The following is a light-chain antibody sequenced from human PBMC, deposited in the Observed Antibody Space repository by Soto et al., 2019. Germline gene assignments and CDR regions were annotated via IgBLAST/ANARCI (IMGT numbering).Light chain of an antibody. CDR3: NSYTSTGTYV. CDR1: SSDVGGYNY. Sequence: QSVLTQPASVSGSPGQSITISCTGTSSDVGGYNYVSWYQQHPGKAPKLMIYEVSNRPSGVSNRFSGSKSGNTASLTISGLQAEDEADYYCNSYTSTGTYVFGTGTKVTVL. CDR2: EVS. J-gene: IGLJ1*01. V-gene: IGLV2-14*01.